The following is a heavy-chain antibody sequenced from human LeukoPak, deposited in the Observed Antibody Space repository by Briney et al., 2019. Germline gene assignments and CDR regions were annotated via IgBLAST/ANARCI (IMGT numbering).Heavy chain of an antibody. CDR3: ARGTGPRGFDP. J-gene: IGHJ5*02. CDR1: GFTFSTYS. Sequence: GGSLRLSCEASGFTFSTYSMNWVRQAPGKGLEWVSSISSSSSYIYYADSVKGRFTISRDNAKNSLYLQMNSLRAEDTAVYYCARGTGPRGFDPWGQGTLVTVSS. V-gene: IGHV3-21*01. D-gene: IGHD1-1*01. CDR2: ISSSSSYI.